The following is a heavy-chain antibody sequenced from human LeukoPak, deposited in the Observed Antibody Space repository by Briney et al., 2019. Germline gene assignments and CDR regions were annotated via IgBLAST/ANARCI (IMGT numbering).Heavy chain of an antibody. J-gene: IGHJ4*02. D-gene: IGHD3-22*01. CDR2: IYYSGST. V-gene: IGHV4-30-4*01. CDR1: GGSISSGDYY. CDR3: ARDVGSSGSRFDY. Sequence: SETLSLTCTVSGGSISSGDYYWSWIRQPPGKGLEWIGYIYYSGSTYYNPSLKSRVTISVDRSKNQFSLKLSSVTAADTAVYYCARDVGSSGSRFDYWGQGTLVTVSS.